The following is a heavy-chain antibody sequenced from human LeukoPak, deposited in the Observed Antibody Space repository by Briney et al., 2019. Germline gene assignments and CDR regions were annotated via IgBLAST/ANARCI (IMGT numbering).Heavy chain of an antibody. V-gene: IGHV4-30-2*01. CDR3: ARVAESWEFDY. Sequence: SQTLSLTCAVSGGSISSGGYSWSWIRQPPGKGLEWIGYIYHSGSTYYNPPLKSRVTISVDRSKNQFSLKLSSVTAADTAVYYCARVAESWEFDYWGQGTLVTVSS. D-gene: IGHD1-26*01. CDR2: IYHSGST. J-gene: IGHJ4*02. CDR1: GGSISSGGYS.